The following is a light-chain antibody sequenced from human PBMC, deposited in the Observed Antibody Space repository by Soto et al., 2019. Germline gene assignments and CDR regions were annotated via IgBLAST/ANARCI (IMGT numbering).Light chain of an antibody. V-gene: IGKV2-28*01. J-gene: IGKJ5*01. Sequence: IVMIQSPLRLPGTPGEPASISYRSSQSLLHNHTYNHMAWYVQKSGPSPQLLIYFGSNRAPGVPDRFSGSGSGTDCTLKINRVEAEDVGTYYCMQALQSLTFGRGTRLEIK. CDR3: MQALQSLT. CDR1: QSLLHNHTYNH. CDR2: FGS.